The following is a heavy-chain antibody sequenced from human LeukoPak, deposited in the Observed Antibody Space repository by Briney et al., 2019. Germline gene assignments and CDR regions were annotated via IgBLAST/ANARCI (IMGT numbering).Heavy chain of an antibody. D-gene: IGHD5-18*01. J-gene: IGHJ5*02. Sequence: SETLSLTCTVSGGFSSFYYWTWIRQPPGKGLEWIGEINHSGSTNYNPSLKSRVTISVDTSKNQFSLKLSSVTAADTAVYYCARTNRGYSYGLNWFDPWGQGTLVTVSS. CDR1: GGFSSFYY. V-gene: IGHV4-34*01. CDR2: INHSGST. CDR3: ARTNRGYSYGLNWFDP.